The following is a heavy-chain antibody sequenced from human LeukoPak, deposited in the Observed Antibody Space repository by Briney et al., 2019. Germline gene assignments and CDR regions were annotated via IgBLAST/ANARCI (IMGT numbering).Heavy chain of an antibody. CDR2: IYYSGST. J-gene: IGHJ3*01. Sequence: PSETLSLTCTVSGDSVSSTGYYWGWIRQPPGKGLEWIGTIYYSGSTYYNPSLKSRVTMSEDTSRNQFSLRLSSVNAADTAVYYRANAGARYSHSSGLYAFDVWGQGTMVTVSS. CDR1: GDSVSSTGYY. CDR3: ANAGARYSHSSGLYAFDV. V-gene: IGHV4-39*01. D-gene: IGHD3-22*01.